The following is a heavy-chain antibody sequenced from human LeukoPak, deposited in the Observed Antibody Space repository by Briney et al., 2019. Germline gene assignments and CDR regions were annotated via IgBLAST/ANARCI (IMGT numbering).Heavy chain of an antibody. CDR2: ISGSGSST. CDR3: AKARSAYYFDY. J-gene: IGHJ4*02. Sequence: GGSLRLSCAASGFTFSSYAMSWVRQAPGEGLEWVSSISGSGSSTYYADSVKGRFTISRDNSKNTLYLQMNSLRAEDTAVYYCAKARSAYYFDYWGQGTLVTVSS. CDR1: GFTFSSYA. V-gene: IGHV3-23*01.